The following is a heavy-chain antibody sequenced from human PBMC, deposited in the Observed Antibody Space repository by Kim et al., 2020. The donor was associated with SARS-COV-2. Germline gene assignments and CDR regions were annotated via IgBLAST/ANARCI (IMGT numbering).Heavy chain of an antibody. D-gene: IGHD1-26*01. CDR3: AKLISGSKLKGEFDY. J-gene: IGHJ4*02. Sequence: PSFQGQVTISADKSISTAYLQWSSLKASDTAMYYCAKLISGSKLKGEFDYWGQGTLVTVSS. V-gene: IGHV5-51*01.